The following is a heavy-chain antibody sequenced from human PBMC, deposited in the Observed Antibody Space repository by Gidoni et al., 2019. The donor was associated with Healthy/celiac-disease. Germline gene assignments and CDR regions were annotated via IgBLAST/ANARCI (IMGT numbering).Heavy chain of an antibody. Sequence: QVQLQQSGPGLVKPSQTLSLTCAISGDSVSSNSAAWNWIRQSPSRGLEWLGRTYYRSKWYNDYAVSVKSRITINPDTSKNQFSLQLNSVTPEDTAVYYCARLPYNWNYQGYYGMDVWGQGTTVTVSS. V-gene: IGHV6-1*01. D-gene: IGHD1-7*01. CDR3: ARLPYNWNYQGYYGMDV. CDR2: TYYRSKWYN. CDR1: GDSVSSNSAA. J-gene: IGHJ6*02.